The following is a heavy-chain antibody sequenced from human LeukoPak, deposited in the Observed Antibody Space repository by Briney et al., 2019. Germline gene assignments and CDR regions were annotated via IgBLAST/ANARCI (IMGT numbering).Heavy chain of an antibody. CDR3: AKLLLWFGEPDY. Sequence: GGSLRLSCAASGFTFSSYAMSWVRQAPGKGLEWVSAISGSGGSTYYADSAKGRFTISRDNSKNTLYLQMNSLRAEDTAVYYCAKLLLWFGEPDYWGQGTLVTVSS. J-gene: IGHJ4*02. V-gene: IGHV3-23*01. CDR1: GFTFSSYA. D-gene: IGHD3-10*01. CDR2: ISGSGGST.